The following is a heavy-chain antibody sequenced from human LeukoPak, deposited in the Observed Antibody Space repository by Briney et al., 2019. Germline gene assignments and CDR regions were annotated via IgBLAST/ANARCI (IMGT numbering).Heavy chain of an antibody. J-gene: IGHJ2*01. CDR3: ARGFAERWLYLNWYFDL. CDR1: GFTFSSYA. Sequence: PGGSLRLSCAASGFTFSSYAMHWVRQAPGKGLEWVSVISYDGNNKYYADSVKGRFTISRDNSKNTLYLQMNSLRAEDTAVFYCARGFAERWLYLNWYFDLWGRGTLVTVSS. D-gene: IGHD5-24*01. V-gene: IGHV3-30-3*01. CDR2: ISYDGNNK.